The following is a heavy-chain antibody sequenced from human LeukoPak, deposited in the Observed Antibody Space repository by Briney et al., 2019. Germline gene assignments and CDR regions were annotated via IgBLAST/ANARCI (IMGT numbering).Heavy chain of an antibody. V-gene: IGHV1-18*01. Sequence: GASVKVSCKASGYTFTSYGISWVRQAPGQGLEWMGWISAYNGNTNYAQKLQGRVTMTTVTSTSTAYMELRSLRSDDTAVYYCARPSSYYDILTGPTPYYFDYWGQGTLVTVSS. J-gene: IGHJ4*02. CDR3: ARPSSYYDILTGPTPYYFDY. CDR2: ISAYNGNT. CDR1: GYTFTSYG. D-gene: IGHD3-9*01.